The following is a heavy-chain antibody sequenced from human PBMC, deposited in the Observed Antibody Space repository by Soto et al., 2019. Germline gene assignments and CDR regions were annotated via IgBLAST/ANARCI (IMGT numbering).Heavy chain of an antibody. Sequence: QVQLVESGGGVVQPGRSLRLSCAASGFTFSSYGMHWVRQAPGKGLEWVAVISYDGSNKYYADSVKGRFTISRDNSKNTLYLQMNSLRAEDTAVYYCAKGDNWNYEGAFDIWGQGTMVTVS. D-gene: IGHD1-7*01. J-gene: IGHJ3*02. CDR1: GFTFSSYG. CDR2: ISYDGSNK. CDR3: AKGDNWNYEGAFDI. V-gene: IGHV3-30*18.